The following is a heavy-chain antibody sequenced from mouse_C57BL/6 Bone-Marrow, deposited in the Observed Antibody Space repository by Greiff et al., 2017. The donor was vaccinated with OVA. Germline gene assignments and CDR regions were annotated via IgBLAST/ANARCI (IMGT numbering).Heavy chain of an antibody. D-gene: IGHD1-1*01. J-gene: IGHJ2*01. CDR2: IYPSDSET. CDR3: ARGDYYGSSYFDY. V-gene: IGHV1-61*01. CDR1: GYTFTSYW. Sequence: VQLQQPGAELVRPGSSVKLSCKASGYTFTSYWMDWVKQRPGQGLEWIGNIYPSDSETHYNQKFKDKATLTVDKSSSTAYMQRSSLTSEDSAVYYCARGDYYGSSYFDYWGQGTTLTVSS.